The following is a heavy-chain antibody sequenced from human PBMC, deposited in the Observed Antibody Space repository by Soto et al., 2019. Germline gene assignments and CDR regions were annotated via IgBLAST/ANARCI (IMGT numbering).Heavy chain of an antibody. CDR3: ARGFDGDYFPDY. Sequence: QVQLQQWGAGLLKPSETLSLTCAVYGGSFSGYYWSWIRQPPGKGLEWIGEINHSGSTNYNPSLRSRVTISVDTSKNQFSLKRSSVTAADTAVYYCARGFDGDYFPDYWGQGTLVTVSS. CDR1: GGSFSGYY. V-gene: IGHV4-34*01. CDR2: INHSGST. J-gene: IGHJ4*02. D-gene: IGHD4-17*01.